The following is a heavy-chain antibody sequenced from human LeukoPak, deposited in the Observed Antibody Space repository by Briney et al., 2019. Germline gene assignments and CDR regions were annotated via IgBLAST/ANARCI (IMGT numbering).Heavy chain of an antibody. CDR2: IYYSGNT. J-gene: IGHJ4*02. CDR1: GGSISSGGYY. D-gene: IGHD3-10*01. Sequence: SETLSLTCTVSGGSISSGGYYWSWIRQHPGKGLEWIGYIYYSGNTYYNPSLKGRVTMSVDTSKNQFSLKLSSVTAADTAVYYCARDSGISGRTDYWGQGTLVTVSS. CDR3: ARDSGISGRTDY. V-gene: IGHV4-31*03.